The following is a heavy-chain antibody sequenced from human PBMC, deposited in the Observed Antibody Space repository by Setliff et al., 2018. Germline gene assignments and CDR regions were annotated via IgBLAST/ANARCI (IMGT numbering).Heavy chain of an antibody. CDR3: ARESRYGGYMDV. V-gene: IGHV4-34*01. J-gene: IGHJ6*03. CDR2: INHSGST. D-gene: IGHD3-16*01. Sequence: PSETLSLTCAVYGGSFSGYYWSWIRQPPGKGLEWIGEINHSGSTNYNPSLKSRVTIPVDTSKNQFSLKLSSATAADTAVYYCARESRYGGYMDVWGKGTTVTVSS. CDR1: GGSFSGYY.